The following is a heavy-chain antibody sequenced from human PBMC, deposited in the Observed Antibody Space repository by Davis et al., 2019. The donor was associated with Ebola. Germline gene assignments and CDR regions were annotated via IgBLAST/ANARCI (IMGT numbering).Heavy chain of an antibody. CDR3: ARDRYSSSPDDYFDY. D-gene: IGHD6-6*01. CDR1: GFTFSSYA. V-gene: IGHV3-30-3*01. CDR2: ISYDGSNK. Sequence: GESLKISCAASGFTFSSYAMHWVRQAPGKGLEWVAVISYDGSNKYYADSVKGRFTISRDNSKNTLYLQMNSLRAEDSAVYYCARDRYSSSPDDYFDYWGQGTPVTVSS. J-gene: IGHJ4*02.